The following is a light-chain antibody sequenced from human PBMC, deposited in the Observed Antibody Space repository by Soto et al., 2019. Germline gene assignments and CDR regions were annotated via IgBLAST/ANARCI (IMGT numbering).Light chain of an antibody. CDR3: QQYGSSPSIT. V-gene: IGKV3-20*01. CDR2: GAS. J-gene: IGKJ5*01. CDR1: QSISDY. Sequence: EIVYRPSPNYLSSSGGYRSTLSFRSSQSISDYLAWYQQKPGQAPRLLIYGASSRATGIPDRFSGSGSGTDFTLTISRLEPEDFAVYYCQQYGSSPSITFGQGTRLEIK.